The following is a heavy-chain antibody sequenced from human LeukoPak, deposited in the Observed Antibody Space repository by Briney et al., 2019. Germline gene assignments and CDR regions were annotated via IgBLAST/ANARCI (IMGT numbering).Heavy chain of an antibody. V-gene: IGHV4-39*02. Sequence: SETLSLTCTVSGGSISSSSYIWGWIRQPPGKGLESIGNIHYSGGTYYNPSLKSRVTISVDISRNQFSLKLSSVTAADTAVYFCATDGKYYSSGDYWGQGTLVSVSS. CDR1: GGSISSSSYI. CDR2: IHYSGGT. J-gene: IGHJ4*02. D-gene: IGHD6-19*01. CDR3: ATDGKYYSSGDY.